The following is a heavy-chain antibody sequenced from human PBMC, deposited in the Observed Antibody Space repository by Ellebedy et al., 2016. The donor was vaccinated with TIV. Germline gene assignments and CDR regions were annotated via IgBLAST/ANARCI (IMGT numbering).Heavy chain of an antibody. D-gene: IGHD5-12*01. Sequence: PGGSLRLSCKGSGYSFTSYWIGWVRQMPGKGLEWMWIIYPGDSDTRYRPSFQGQVTRSADKSISTAYLQWSSLKASDTAMYYCARRGNSGYDPSPSFDIWGQGTMVTVSS. J-gene: IGHJ3*02. V-gene: IGHV5-51*01. CDR1: GYSFTSYW. CDR2: IYPGDSDT. CDR3: ARRGNSGYDPSPSFDI.